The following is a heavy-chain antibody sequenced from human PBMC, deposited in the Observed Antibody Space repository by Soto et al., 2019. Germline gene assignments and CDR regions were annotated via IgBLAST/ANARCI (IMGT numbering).Heavy chain of an antibody. J-gene: IGHJ6*02. V-gene: IGHV3-33*01. CDR3: ARSYARITIFGVSDYGMDV. Sequence: PGGSLRLSCAASGFTFSSYGMHWVRQAPGKGLEWVAVIWYDGSNKYYADSVKGRFTISRDNSKNTLYLQMNSLRAEDTAVYYCARSYARITIFGVSDYGMDVWGQGTTVTVS. D-gene: IGHD3-3*01. CDR2: IWYDGSNK. CDR1: GFTFSSYG.